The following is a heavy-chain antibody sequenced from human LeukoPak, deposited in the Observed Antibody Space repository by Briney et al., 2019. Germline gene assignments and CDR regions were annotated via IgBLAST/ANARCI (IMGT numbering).Heavy chain of an antibody. Sequence: LETLSLTCAVYGGSFSGYYWSWIRQPPGKGLEWIGEINHSGSTNYNPSLKSRVTISVDTSKNQFSLKLSSVTAADTAVYYCARRYSSGWYSVNWVLDYWGQGTLVTVSS. V-gene: IGHV4-34*01. CDR2: INHSGST. CDR1: GGSFSGYY. CDR3: ARRYSSGWYSVNWVLDY. J-gene: IGHJ4*02. D-gene: IGHD6-19*01.